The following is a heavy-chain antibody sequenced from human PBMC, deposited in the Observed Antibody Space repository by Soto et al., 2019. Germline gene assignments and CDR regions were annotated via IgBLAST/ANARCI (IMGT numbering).Heavy chain of an antibody. CDR1: GGSISSGGYY. J-gene: IGHJ5*02. V-gene: IGHV4-31*03. Sequence: QVQLQESGPGLVKPSQTLSLTCTVSGGSISSGGYYWSWIRQHPGKGLEWIGYIYYSGRTYYNPSVRRRVTISVDTSKNQVALKRSSVTAADTAVYSCAWGIIGTYRPKNWFEPWGQGPLVTVSS. D-gene: IGHD1-7*01. CDR3: AWGIIGTYRPKNWFEP. CDR2: IYYSGRT.